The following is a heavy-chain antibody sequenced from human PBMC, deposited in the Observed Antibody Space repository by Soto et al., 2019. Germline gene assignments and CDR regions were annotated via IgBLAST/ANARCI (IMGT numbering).Heavy chain of an antibody. CDR2: ISYDGSNK. V-gene: IGHV3-30-3*01. Sequence: GGSLRLSCAASGFTFSSYAMHWVRQAPGKGLEWVAVISYDGSNKFYADSVKGRFTISRDNSKNTLYLQMNSLRAEDTAVYYCAREQDTAMHYYYYYGMAVWGQGTTVTVSS. D-gene: IGHD5-18*01. J-gene: IGHJ6*02. CDR1: GFTFSSYA. CDR3: AREQDTAMHYYYYYGMAV.